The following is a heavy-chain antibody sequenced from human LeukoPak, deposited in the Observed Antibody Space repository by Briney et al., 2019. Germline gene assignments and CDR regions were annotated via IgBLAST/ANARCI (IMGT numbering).Heavy chain of an antibody. V-gene: IGHV3-53*01. Sequence: PGGSLRLSCAASGFTVSSSYMSWVRQAPGKGLEWVSVIYSGGSTYYADSVKGRFTISRDNSKNTLYLQMNSLRAEDTAVYYCATRVSTSRSFDYWGQGTLVTVSS. CDR1: GFTVSSSY. CDR2: IYSGGST. CDR3: ATRVSTSRSFDY. J-gene: IGHJ4*02.